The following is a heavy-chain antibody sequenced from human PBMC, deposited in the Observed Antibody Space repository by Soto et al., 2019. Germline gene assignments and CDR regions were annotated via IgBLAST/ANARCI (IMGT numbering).Heavy chain of an antibody. CDR3: AKDATLLWFGESCFDY. V-gene: IGHV3-9*01. J-gene: IGHJ4*02. D-gene: IGHD3-10*01. CDR1: GFTFDDYA. CDR2: ISWNSGSI. Sequence: GESLRLSCAASGFTFDDYAMHWVRQAPGKGLEWVSGISWNSGSIGYADSVKGRFTISRDNAKNSLYLQMNSLRAEDTALYYCAKDATLLWFGESCFDYWGQGTLVTVSS.